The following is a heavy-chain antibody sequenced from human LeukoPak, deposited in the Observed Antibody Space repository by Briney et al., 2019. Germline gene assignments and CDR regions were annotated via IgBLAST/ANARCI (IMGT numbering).Heavy chain of an antibody. V-gene: IGHV4-39*01. CDR3: ARHRYDILTGYSPRFDY. D-gene: IGHD3-9*01. J-gene: IGHJ4*02. CDR1: GGSIRSSSSDYY. CDR2: IYYSGST. Sequence: SETLSLTCTVSGGSIRSSSSDYYWGWVRQPPGKGLEWIGSIYYSGSTYYNPSLKSRVTISVDTSKNQFSLKLSSVTAADTAVYYCARHRYDILTGYSPRFDYWGQGTLVTVSS.